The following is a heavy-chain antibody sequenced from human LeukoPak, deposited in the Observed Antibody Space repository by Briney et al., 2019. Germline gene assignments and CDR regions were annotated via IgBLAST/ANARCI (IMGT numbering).Heavy chain of an antibody. D-gene: IGHD5-12*01. J-gene: IGHJ3*02. CDR2: ISWNSGSI. Sequence: GGSLRLSCVASGFTFDDYAMHWVRQAPGKGLEWVSGISWNSGSIGYADSVKGRFTISRDNAKNSLYLQMNSLRAEDTAVYYCAKDQGHLGGYSGYGSGDDAFDIWGQGTMVTVSS. CDR3: AKDQGHLGGYSGYGSGDDAFDI. V-gene: IGHV3-9*01. CDR1: GFTFDDYA.